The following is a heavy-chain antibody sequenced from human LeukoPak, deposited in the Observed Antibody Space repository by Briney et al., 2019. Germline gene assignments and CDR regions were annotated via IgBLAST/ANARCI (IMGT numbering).Heavy chain of an antibody. J-gene: IGHJ4*02. CDR2: IIPIFGTA. V-gene: IGHV1-69*06. D-gene: IGHD5-12*01. CDR3: ARTGYSGYPNGY. Sequence: ASVKVSCKASGGTFSSYAISWVRQAPGQGLEWMGGIIPIFGTANYAQKFQGRVTITADKSTSTAYMELSSLRSEDTAVYYCARTGYSGYPNGYWGQGTLVTVSS. CDR1: GGTFSSYA.